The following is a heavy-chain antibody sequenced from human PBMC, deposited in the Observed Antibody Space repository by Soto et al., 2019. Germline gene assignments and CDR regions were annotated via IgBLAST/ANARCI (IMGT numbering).Heavy chain of an antibody. V-gene: IGHV3-30*18. D-gene: IGHD6-19*01. CDR1: GFTFSSYG. CDR3: AKAGIAVAGTGHYMDV. J-gene: IGHJ6*02. Sequence: PGGSLRLSCAASGFTFSSYGMHWVRQAPGKGLEWVAVISYDGSNKYYADSVKGRFTISRDNSKNTLYLQMNSLRAEDTAVYYCAKAGIAVAGTGHYMDVWGQGTTVTVSS. CDR2: ISYDGSNK.